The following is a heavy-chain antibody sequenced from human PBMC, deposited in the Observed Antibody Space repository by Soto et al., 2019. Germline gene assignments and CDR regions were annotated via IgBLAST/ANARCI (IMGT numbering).Heavy chain of an antibody. CDR3: ATRIAVFGLLIPPFDH. D-gene: IGHD2-21*01. Sequence: XETLSLTCAVYGWSVNGYYWNWIRQPPGKGLEWIGEINHTGGTHYNPSLKSRVTMSVDTSKNQFSLRLSSVTAADTAIYYCATRIAVFGLLIPPFDHWGQGTQVTVSS. CDR1: GWSVNGYY. V-gene: IGHV4-34*01. J-gene: IGHJ5*02. CDR2: INHTGGT.